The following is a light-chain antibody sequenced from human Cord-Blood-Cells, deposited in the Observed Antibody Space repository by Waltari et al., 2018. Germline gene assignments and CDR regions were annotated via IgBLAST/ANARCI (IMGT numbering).Light chain of an antibody. CDR2: EVS. Sequence: QSALTPPASVSGSPGQPITISSTGTSSDVGGYHIASWDQQHPGKAPKPMIYEVSNRPSGVSNRFSGSKSGNTASLTISGLQAEDEADYYCSSYTSSSTVVFGGGTKLTVL. CDR1: SSDVGGYHI. V-gene: IGLV2-14*01. CDR3: SSYTSSSTVV. J-gene: IGLJ2*01.